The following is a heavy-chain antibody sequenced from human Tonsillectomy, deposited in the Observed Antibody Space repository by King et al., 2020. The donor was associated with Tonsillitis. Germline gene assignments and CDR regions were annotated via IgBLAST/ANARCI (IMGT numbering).Heavy chain of an antibody. J-gene: IGHJ4*02. CDR2: IKEDGSEQ. Sequence: VQLVESGGGLVQPGGSLRLSCAASGFTFRNNWMTWVRQAPGGGLEWVANIKEDGSEQNYVDSVKGRFTISRNNRKNSLFLKINRLRVEDTAVYYCVRDRGGAYWGQGTLVTVSS. D-gene: IGHD3-16*01. CDR3: VRDRGGAY. CDR1: GFTFRNNW. V-gene: IGHV3-7*01.